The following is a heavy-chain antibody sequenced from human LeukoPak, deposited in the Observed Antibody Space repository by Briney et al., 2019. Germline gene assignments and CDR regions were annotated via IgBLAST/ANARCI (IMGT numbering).Heavy chain of an antibody. CDR1: GGTFSSYA. D-gene: IGHD3-22*01. CDR2: IIPIFGTA. V-gene: IGHV1-69*06. J-gene: IGHJ4*02. Sequence: ASVKVSCKASGGTFSSYAISWVRQAPGQGLEWMGGIIPIFGTANYAQKFQGRVTITADKSTSTAYMELSSLRSEDTAVYYCASFYSSGYYSFDYWGQGTLVTVSS. CDR3: ASFYSSGYYSFDY.